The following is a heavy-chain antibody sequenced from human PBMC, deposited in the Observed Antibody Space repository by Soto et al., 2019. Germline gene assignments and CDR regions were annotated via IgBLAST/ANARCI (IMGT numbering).Heavy chain of an antibody. CDR3: ARDRPSYSGSYLSPGGVYYYYGMDV. J-gene: IGHJ6*02. D-gene: IGHD1-26*01. CDR1: GFTFSDYY. CDR2: ISSSGSTI. Sequence: SLRLSCAASGFTFSDYYMSWIRQAPGKGLEWVSYISSSGSTIYYADSMKGRFTISRDNAKNSLYLQMNSLRAEDTAVYYCARDRPSYSGSYLSPGGVYYYYGMDVWGQGTTVTVSS. V-gene: IGHV3-11*01.